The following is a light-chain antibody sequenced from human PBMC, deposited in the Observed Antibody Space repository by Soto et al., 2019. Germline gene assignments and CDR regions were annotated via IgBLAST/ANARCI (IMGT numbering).Light chain of an antibody. Sequence: DIQMTQSPSSLSASVGDRVTITCRASQSISSYLNWYQQKPGKTLKLLIYAASSLQSGVPSRFSGSRSGTDFSLTISSLQPEDFATYYCQQIYSTPRTFGPETKVDIK. CDR3: QQIYSTPRT. V-gene: IGKV1-39*01. CDR2: AAS. CDR1: QSISSY. J-gene: IGKJ3*01.